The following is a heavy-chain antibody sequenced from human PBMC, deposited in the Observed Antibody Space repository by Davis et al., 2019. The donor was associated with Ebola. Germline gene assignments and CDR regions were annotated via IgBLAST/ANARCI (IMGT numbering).Heavy chain of an antibody. CDR2: IIPILGIA. CDR1: GGTFSSYA. V-gene: IGHV1-69*04. D-gene: IGHD3-16*01. Sequence: SVKVSCKASGGTFSSYAISWVRQAPGQGLEWMGRIIPILGIANYAQKFQGRVTITADESTSTAYMELSSLRSEDTAVYYCARDTLMLLDYWGQGTLVTVSS. CDR3: ARDTLMLLDY. J-gene: IGHJ4*02.